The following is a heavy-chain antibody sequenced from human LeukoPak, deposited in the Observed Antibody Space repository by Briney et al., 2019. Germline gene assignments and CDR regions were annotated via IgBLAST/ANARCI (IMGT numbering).Heavy chain of an antibody. J-gene: IGHJ4*02. D-gene: IGHD3-10*01. CDR3: ARELLWFGEYPGGFFDY. V-gene: IGHV3-30-3*01. CDR1: GYTFSSYA. Sequence: SCKASGYTFSSYAMHWVRQAPGKGLEWVAVISYDGSNKYYADSVKGRFTISRDNSKNTLYLQMNSLRAEDTAVYYCARELLWFGEYPGGFFDYWGQGTLVTVSS. CDR2: ISYDGSNK.